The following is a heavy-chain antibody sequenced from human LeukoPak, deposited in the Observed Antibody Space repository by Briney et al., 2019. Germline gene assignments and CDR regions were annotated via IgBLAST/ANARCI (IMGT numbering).Heavy chain of an antibody. D-gene: IGHD6-19*01. CDR2: INHSGST. CDR1: GGSFSGYY. Sequence: EPSETLSLTCAVYGGSFSGYYWSWIRQPPGKGLEWIGEINHSGSTNYNPSLKSRVTTSVDTSKNQLSLKLSSVTAADTAVYYCARGIGSSGWYLNDAFDIWGQGTMVTVSS. V-gene: IGHV4-34*01. J-gene: IGHJ3*02. CDR3: ARGIGSSGWYLNDAFDI.